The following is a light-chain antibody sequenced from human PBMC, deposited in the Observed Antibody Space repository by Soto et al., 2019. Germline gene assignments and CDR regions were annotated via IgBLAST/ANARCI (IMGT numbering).Light chain of an antibody. J-gene: IGKJ4*01. CDR3: QQYGSSPRLT. CDR1: QSVSSSY. CDR2: GAS. Sequence: EIRLKQSPGTLSLSTCERAALSSRASQSVSSSYLAWYQQKPGQAPRLLIYGASSRATGIPDRFSGSGSGTDFTLTISRLEPEDFAVYYCQQYGSSPRLTFGGGSKVDIK. V-gene: IGKV3-20*01.